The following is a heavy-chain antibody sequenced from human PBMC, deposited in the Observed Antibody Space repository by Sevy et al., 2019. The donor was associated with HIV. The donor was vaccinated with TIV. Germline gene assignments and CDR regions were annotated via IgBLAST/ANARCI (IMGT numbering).Heavy chain of an antibody. CDR1: GFTFSKYS. D-gene: IGHD2-8*01. CDR2: FSFGCGKI. V-gene: IGHV3-23*01. CDR3: AREGCTKPHDY. Sequence: GGYLRLSCAASGFTFSKYSMSWIRQTPGKGLEWFSTFSFGCGKINYADSVKGRFTISRDDSRNTFYLQMNSLRADDTAIYYSAREGCTKPHDYWGQGTVVTVSS. J-gene: IGHJ4*02.